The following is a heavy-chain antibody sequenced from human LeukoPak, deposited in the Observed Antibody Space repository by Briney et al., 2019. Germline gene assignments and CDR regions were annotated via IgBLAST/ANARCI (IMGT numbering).Heavy chain of an antibody. V-gene: IGHV3-30*04. CDR3: ARESGLYSSGWYPYYFDY. Sequence: GSLRLSCAASGFTFSSYAMHWVRQAPGKGLEWLAVISYDGSNKYYADSVKGRFTISRDNSKNTLYLQMNSLRAEDTAVYYCARESGLYSSGWYPYYFDYWGQGTLVTVSS. CDR2: ISYDGSNK. J-gene: IGHJ4*02. CDR1: GFTFSSYA. D-gene: IGHD6-19*01.